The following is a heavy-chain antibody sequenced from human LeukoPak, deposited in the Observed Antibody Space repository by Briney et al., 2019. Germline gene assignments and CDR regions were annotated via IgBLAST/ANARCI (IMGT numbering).Heavy chain of an antibody. CDR1: GFTFSSYG. J-gene: IGHJ4*02. CDR2: IRYDGSNK. V-gene: IGHV3-30*02. Sequence: GGSLRLSCVASGFTFSSYGMHWVRQAPGKGLEWVSFIRYDGSNKYYADSVKGRLTISRDNSKNTLYLQMSSLRADDTAVYYCARRSVTTFDYWGQGTLVTVSS. D-gene: IGHD4-17*01. CDR3: ARRSVTTFDY.